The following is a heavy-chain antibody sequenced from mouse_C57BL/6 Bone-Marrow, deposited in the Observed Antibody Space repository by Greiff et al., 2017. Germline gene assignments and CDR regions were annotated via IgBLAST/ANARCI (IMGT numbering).Heavy chain of an antibody. CDR1: GYAFTNYL. J-gene: IGHJ1*03. D-gene: IGHD2-4*01. Sequence: QVQLQQSGAELVRPGTSVKVSCKASGYAFTNYLIEWVKQRPGQGLEWIGVINPGSGGTNYNEKFKGKATLNADKSSSTAYMQLSSLTSEDSAVYFCARRAYDYDRDWYFDVWGTGTTVTVSS. V-gene: IGHV1-54*01. CDR3: ARRAYDYDRDWYFDV. CDR2: INPGSGGT.